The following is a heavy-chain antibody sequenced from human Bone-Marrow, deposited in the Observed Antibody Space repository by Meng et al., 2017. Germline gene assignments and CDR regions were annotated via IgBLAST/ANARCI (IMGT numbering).Heavy chain of an antibody. CDR3: ASFDHIPRRNYFDY. V-gene: IGHV4-30-4*01. CDR2: IHHSGSA. J-gene: IGHJ4*02. Sequence: QVQLQESGQGLVEPSQTVSLTCTVSGGSMSSGNYYWSWIRQPPGKGLEWIGYIHHSGSAYYNPSLKSRVSISVDTSKNQFSLNLNSMTAADTAVYYCASFDHIPRRNYFDYWGQGTLVVASS. D-gene: IGHD2-21*01. CDR1: GGSMSSGNYY.